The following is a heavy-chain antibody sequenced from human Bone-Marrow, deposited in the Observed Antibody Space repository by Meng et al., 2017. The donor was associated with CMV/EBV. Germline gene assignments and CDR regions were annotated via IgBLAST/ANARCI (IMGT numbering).Heavy chain of an antibody. J-gene: IGHJ4*02. CDR3: ARSPFWSGYHYYFDS. CDR1: GGSFSNYY. D-gene: IGHD3-3*01. CDR2: INHSGST. Sequence: SETLSLTCAVYGGSFSNYYWSWIRQPPGKGLEWIGEINHSGSTNYNPSLKSRVTISVDTSKNQFSLKLSSVTAADTAVYYCARSPFWSGYHYYFDSWGQGTLVTVSS. V-gene: IGHV4-34*01.